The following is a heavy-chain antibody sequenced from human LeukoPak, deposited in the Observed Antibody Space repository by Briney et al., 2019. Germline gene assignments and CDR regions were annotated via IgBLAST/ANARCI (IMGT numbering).Heavy chain of an antibody. Sequence: SETLSLTCTVSGGSISSYFWYCIRQPPGKGLELIGYIHSSGSTNYNPSLKTRVTISVDTSKNQFSLNLSSVTAADTAVYYCARPAYCGANCYYYFDYWGQGTLVTVAS. V-gene: IGHV4-59*01. D-gene: IGHD2-21*02. CDR2: IHSSGST. J-gene: IGHJ4*02. CDR3: ARPAYCGANCYYYFDY. CDR1: GGSISSYF.